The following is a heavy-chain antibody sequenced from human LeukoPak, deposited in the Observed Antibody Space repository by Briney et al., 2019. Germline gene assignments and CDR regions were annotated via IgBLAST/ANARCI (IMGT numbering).Heavy chain of an antibody. CDR1: GGSISSYY. CDR2: IYYSGST. J-gene: IGHJ4*02. V-gene: IGHV4-59*08. CDR3: ARQGSGTYFDY. D-gene: IGHD3-10*01. Sequence: SETLSLTCTVSGGSISSYYWSWIRQPPGKGLEWIGYIYYSGSTNYNPSLKSRVTISVDTSKNQFSLKLSSVTAADTAVYYCARQGSGTYFDYWGQGTLVTVSS.